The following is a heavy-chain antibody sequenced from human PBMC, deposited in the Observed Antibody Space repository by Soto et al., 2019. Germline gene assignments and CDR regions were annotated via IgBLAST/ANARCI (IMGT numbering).Heavy chain of an antibody. V-gene: IGHV4-34*01. CDR2: INYRGSS. D-gene: IGHD3-3*02. Sequence: QVQLQQWGAGLLKPSETLSLTCAVYGGSFTGYYWTWIRQTPGKGLEWIGEINYRGSSYYTPSLESRISMEVDTSKNQFSLKLRSVTAADTAVYFCVRGQPHRITIFEVVIRSYDYGMDVWGQGTTVTVSS. CDR1: GGSFTGYY. CDR3: VRGQPHRITIFEVVIRSYDYGMDV. J-gene: IGHJ6*02.